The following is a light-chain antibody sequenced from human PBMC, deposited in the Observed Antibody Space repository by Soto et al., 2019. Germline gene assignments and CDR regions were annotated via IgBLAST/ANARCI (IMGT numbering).Light chain of an antibody. CDR3: QQYGSSPTT. J-gene: IGKJ1*01. CDR2: GAS. Sequence: EIVLTQSPGTLSLSPGERATLSCRASQSVSSSYLAWYQQKPGQAPRLLIYGASSRATDIPDRFSGSGSGTDFTLTISRLEPEDFAVYYCQQYGSSPTTFGQGTKVDIK. CDR1: QSVSSSY. V-gene: IGKV3-20*01.